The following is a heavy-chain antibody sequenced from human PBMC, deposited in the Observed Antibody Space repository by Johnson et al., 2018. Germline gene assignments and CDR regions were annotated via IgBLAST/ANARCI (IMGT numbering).Heavy chain of an antibody. CDR3: AKVATPQKAVLAEYFQH. CDR1: EFTFSDFG. J-gene: IGHJ1*01. V-gene: IGHV3-48*02. Sequence: EVQLVESGGGLVQPGGSLRLSCAASEFTFSDFGIHWVRQAPGKGLEWLSYISRSSSTIYYADSVQGRFTISRDNAKNSLYLQMNSLRDEDTAVYYCAKVATPQKAVLAEYFQHWGQGTLVTVSS. CDR2: ISRSSSTI. D-gene: IGHD2-15*01.